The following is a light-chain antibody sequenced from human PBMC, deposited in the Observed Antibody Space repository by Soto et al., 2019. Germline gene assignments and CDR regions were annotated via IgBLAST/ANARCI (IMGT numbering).Light chain of an antibody. Sequence: DIQMTQSPSSLSASVGDRVTITCRASQSISSYLNWYQQKPGKAPKPLIYSASSLHTGVPSRFSGSGSGTDFTLTISSLQPEDFATYHCQQSYTTPPTFGQGTKVDNK. CDR1: QSISSY. CDR3: QQSYTTPPT. V-gene: IGKV1-39*01. J-gene: IGKJ1*01. CDR2: SAS.